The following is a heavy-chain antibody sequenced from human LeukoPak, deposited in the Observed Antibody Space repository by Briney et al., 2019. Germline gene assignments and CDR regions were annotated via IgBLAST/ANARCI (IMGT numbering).Heavy chain of an antibody. J-gene: IGHJ4*02. Sequence: GGSLRLSCAASGFTFSNAWMSWVRQAPGKGLEWVGRIKSKTDGGTADYAAPVKGRFTISRDDSKNTLYLQMNSLKTEDTAVYYCTTGYGDYVGLDYWGQGTLVTVSS. CDR3: TTGYGDYVGLDY. CDR1: GFTFSNAW. V-gene: IGHV3-15*01. CDR2: IKSKTDGGTA. D-gene: IGHD4-17*01.